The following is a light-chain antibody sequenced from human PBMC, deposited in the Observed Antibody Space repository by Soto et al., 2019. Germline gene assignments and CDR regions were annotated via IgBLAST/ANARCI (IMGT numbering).Light chain of an antibody. V-gene: IGKV3-11*01. CDR2: DTS. CDR1: QSVDRY. Sequence: EIVLTQSPATLSLSPGDRATLSCMASQSVDRYLAWYQEKPGQAPRLLIYDTSDRATGIPDRFSGSGSGTDFALTSSSLEPEDFAVYYCQQGSNWYTFGQGTKLEIK. J-gene: IGKJ2*01. CDR3: QQGSNWYT.